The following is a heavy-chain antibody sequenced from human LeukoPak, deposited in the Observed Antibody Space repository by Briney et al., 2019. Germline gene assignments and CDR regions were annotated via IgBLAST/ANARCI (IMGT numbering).Heavy chain of an antibody. Sequence: PSETLSLTCAVYGGSFSSYYWNWIRQPPGKGLEWIGEINHSGSTNYNPSLKSRVTISVDTSKKQFSLKLSSVTAADTAVYYCALSGYSGYDYRLDYWGQGTLVTVSS. V-gene: IGHV4-34*01. CDR1: GGSFSSYY. J-gene: IGHJ4*02. CDR2: INHSGST. D-gene: IGHD5-12*01. CDR3: ALSGYSGYDYRLDY.